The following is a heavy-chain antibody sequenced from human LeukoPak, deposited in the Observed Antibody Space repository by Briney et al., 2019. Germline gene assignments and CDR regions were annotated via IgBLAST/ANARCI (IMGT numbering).Heavy chain of an antibody. V-gene: IGHV4-59*08. CDR3: ARGSYGSGSSSFDY. J-gene: IGHJ4*02. CDR1: GGSISSYY. D-gene: IGHD3-10*01. CDR2: IYYSGGT. Sequence: SETLSLTCTVSGGSISSYYWSWIRQPPGKGLEWIGYIYYSGGTNYNPSLKSRVTISVDTSKNQFSLKLSSVTAADTAVYYCARGSYGSGSSSFDYWGQGTLVTVSS.